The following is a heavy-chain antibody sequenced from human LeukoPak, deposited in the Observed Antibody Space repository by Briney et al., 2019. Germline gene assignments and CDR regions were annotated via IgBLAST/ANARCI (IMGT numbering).Heavy chain of an antibody. V-gene: IGHV4-31*03. J-gene: IGHJ5*02. D-gene: IGHD3-10*01. CDR3: ARDQDYYGSGNWFDP. CDR1: GGSISSGGYY. Sequence: SETLSLTCTVSGGSISSGGYYWSWIRQHPGKGLEWIGYIYYSGSTYYNPSLKSRVTISVDTSKNQFSLKLSSVTAADTAVYYCARDQDYYGSGNWFDPWGQGTLVTVSS. CDR2: IYYSGST.